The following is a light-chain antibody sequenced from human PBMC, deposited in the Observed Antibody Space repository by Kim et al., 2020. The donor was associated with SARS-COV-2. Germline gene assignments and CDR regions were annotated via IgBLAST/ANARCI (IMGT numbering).Light chain of an antibody. V-gene: IGKV3-15*01. CDR3: QQYNNWPPIT. Sequence: YPGERATLSCRASQSVSSNLAWYQQKPGQAPRLLIYGASTRATGIPARFSGSGSGTEFTLTISSLQSEDFAVYYCQQYNNWPPITFGQGTRLEIK. J-gene: IGKJ5*01. CDR2: GAS. CDR1: QSVSSN.